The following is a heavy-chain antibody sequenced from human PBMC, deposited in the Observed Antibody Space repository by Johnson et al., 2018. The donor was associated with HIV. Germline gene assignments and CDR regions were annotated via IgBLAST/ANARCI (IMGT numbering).Heavy chain of an antibody. CDR3: AKGRGYDYDALDF. V-gene: IGHV3-30*02. J-gene: IGHJ3*01. D-gene: IGHD5-12*01. Sequence: VQLVESGGGVVQPGGSLRLYCAASGFTFSSYGMHWVRQAPGKGLEWVAFIRYGGSNRYYADSVKGRFTISRNNAKNTLYLQMSSLRAEDTAVYYCAKGRGYDYDALDFWGQGTMVTVSS. CDR1: GFTFSSYG. CDR2: IRYGGSNR.